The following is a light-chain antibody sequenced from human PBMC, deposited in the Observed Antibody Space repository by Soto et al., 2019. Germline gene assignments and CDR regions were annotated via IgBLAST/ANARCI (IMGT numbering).Light chain of an antibody. CDR2: GNS. Sequence: QSVLTQPPSVSGAPGQRVTISCTGSSSNIGAGYDVHWYQQLPGTAPKLLIYGNSNRPSGVPDRFSGSKSGTSASLAITGLQAEDEADYYCQSYDSSLSALFGGGTKVTDL. CDR1: SSNIGAGYD. J-gene: IGLJ3*02. CDR3: QSYDSSLSAL. V-gene: IGLV1-40*01.